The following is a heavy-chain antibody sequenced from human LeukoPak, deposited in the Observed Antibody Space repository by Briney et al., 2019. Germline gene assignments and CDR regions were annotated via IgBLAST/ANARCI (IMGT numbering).Heavy chain of an antibody. CDR3: AREIYGSGTHPFDY. V-gene: IGHV3-21*06. J-gene: IGHJ4*02. CDR2: ISSRSDYI. D-gene: IGHD3-10*01. CDR1: GFTFSTYD. Sequence: KPGGSLRLSCAASGFTFSTYDMNWVRQAPGKGLKWLSAISSRSDYIYYADSVKGRFTVSRDNAENSLYLQMSSLRAEDTAVYYCAREIYGSGTHPFDYWGQGTLVTVSS.